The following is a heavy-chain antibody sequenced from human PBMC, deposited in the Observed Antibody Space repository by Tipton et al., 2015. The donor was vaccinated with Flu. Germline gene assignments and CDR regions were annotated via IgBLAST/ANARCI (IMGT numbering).Heavy chain of an antibody. V-gene: IGHV3-64*02. D-gene: IGHD3-10*01. Sequence: SLRLSCAASGFTFSDYAMHWVRQAPGKGLEYVSAISSNGDNTYYADSVKGRFTISRDNSKNTLYLQMGSLRADDMAVYYCARDSDYGSGSYWIDYWGQGTLVIVSS. J-gene: IGHJ4*02. CDR2: ISSNGDNT. CDR3: ARDSDYGSGSYWIDY. CDR1: GFTFSDYA.